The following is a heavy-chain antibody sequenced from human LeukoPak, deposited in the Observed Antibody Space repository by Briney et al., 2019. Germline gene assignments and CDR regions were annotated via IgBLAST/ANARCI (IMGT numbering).Heavy chain of an antibody. Sequence: ASVKVSCKASGGTFSSYAISWVRQAPGQGLEWMGGIIPIFGTANYAQKFQGRVTITADKSTSTAYMELSSLRSEDTAVYYCARVGFGEPIDYWGQGTLATVSS. V-gene: IGHV1-69*06. CDR1: GGTFSSYA. CDR2: IIPIFGTA. J-gene: IGHJ4*02. D-gene: IGHD3-10*01. CDR3: ARVGFGEPIDY.